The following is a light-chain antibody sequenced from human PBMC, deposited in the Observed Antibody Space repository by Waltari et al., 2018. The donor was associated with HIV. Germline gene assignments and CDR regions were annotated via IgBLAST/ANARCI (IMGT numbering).Light chain of an antibody. CDR1: GSNIGATYD. J-gene: IGLJ2*01. V-gene: IGLV1-40*01. Sequence: SVLTQPPTVSGAPGQRVTISCSESGSNIGATYDVHWYQHLPGTAPKLLIYGNSNRPSGVPDRFSGSKSGTSASLAITGLQPEDEGDDYCQSYDSRLSGSVFGGGTKLTVL. CDR2: GNS. CDR3: QSYDSRLSGSV.